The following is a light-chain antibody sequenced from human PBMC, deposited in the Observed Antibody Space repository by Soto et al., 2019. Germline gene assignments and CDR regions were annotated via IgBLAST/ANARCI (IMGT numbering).Light chain of an antibody. CDR3: AAWDDSLSGPKV. V-gene: IGLV1-47*01. Sequence: QSVLTQPPSASGTPGQKVTISCSGSSSNIGSNYVYWYQQLPGTAPKLLIYRNNQRPSGVPDRFSGSKSATSASLAISGLRSEDEADDYCAAWDDSLSGPKVFGGGTKLTVL. CDR1: SSNIGSNY. J-gene: IGLJ2*01. CDR2: RNN.